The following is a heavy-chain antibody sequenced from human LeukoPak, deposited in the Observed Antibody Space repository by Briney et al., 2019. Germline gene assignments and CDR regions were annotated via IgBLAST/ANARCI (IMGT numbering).Heavy chain of an antibody. J-gene: IGHJ4*02. D-gene: IGHD6-19*01. V-gene: IGHV3-21*01. CDR2: ISSSCSYI. Sequence: GGSLRLSCTASGFTFSSHSMNWVRQAAGKGLEWVSSISSSCSYIYYADSVKGRFTISRDNAKNSLYLQMNSLRAEDTAVYYCARQWLVTGGNDYWGQGTLVTVSS. CDR3: ARQWLVTGGNDY. CDR1: GFTFSSHS.